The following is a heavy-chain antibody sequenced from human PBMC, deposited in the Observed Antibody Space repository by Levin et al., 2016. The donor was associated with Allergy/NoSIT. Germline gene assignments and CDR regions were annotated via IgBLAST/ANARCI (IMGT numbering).Heavy chain of an antibody. CDR2: ISSSSSYT. V-gene: IGHV3-11*06. D-gene: IGHD2-15*01. Sequence: WIRQPPGKGLEWVSYISSSSSYTNYADSVKGRFTISRDNAKNSLYLQMNSLRAEDTAVYYCARVGGYCSGGSCYYRFDPWGQGTLVTVSS. CDR3: ARVGGYCSGGSCYYRFDP. J-gene: IGHJ5*02.